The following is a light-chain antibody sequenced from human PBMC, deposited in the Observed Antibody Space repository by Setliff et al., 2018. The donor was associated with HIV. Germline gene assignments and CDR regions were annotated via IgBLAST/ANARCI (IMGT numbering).Light chain of an antibody. Sequence: QSVLAQPRSVSGSPGQSVTISCTGTSSDVGRYNYVSWYQHHPGKAPKLIIYDVTKRPSGVPDRFSGSKSGNTASLTISALQADDDADYYCCSYASNRARVFGTGTKVTVL. J-gene: IGLJ1*01. CDR3: CSYASNRARV. CDR2: DVT. V-gene: IGLV2-11*01. CDR1: SSDVGRYNY.